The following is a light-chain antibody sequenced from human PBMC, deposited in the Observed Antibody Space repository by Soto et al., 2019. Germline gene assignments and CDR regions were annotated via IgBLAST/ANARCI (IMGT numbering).Light chain of an antibody. J-gene: IGKJ5*01. CDR3: QQYGSSIT. V-gene: IGKV3-20*01. CDR2: GAS. Sequence: IVLPQSTGTLSLSPGERAPLSCRASQSVSSSYLAWYQQKPGQAPGLLIYGASSRATGIPDRFSGSGSGTDFTLTISRLEPEDFAVYYCQQYGSSITFGQGTRLEIK. CDR1: QSVSSSY.